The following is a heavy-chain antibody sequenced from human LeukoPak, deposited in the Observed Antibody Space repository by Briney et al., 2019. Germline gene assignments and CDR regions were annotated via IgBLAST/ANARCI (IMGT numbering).Heavy chain of an antibody. CDR1: GFTFSNAW. J-gene: IGHJ4*02. CDR3: VWVDYGDNSRRDY. V-gene: IGHV3-48*01. D-gene: IGHD4-23*01. Sequence: GGSLRLSCAASGFTFSNAWMSWVRQAPGKGLEWVSYISSGSNTIYYTDSVKGRFTISRDNAKNSLYLQMNSLRAEDTAVYYCVWVDYGDNSRRDYWGQGTLVTVSS. CDR2: ISSGSNTI.